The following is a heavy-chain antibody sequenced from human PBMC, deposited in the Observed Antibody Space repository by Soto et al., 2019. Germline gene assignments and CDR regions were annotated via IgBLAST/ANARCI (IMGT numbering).Heavy chain of an antibody. CDR2: ISGSGGSA. Sequence: GESLKISCTASGFTFSTCAMSWVRQAPGKGLEWVSAISGSGGSAFYADSVKGRFTISRDNSKNTLYVQMNSLRAEDTAVYYCAKYDCSSTSCAQGYWGQGTLVTVSS. CDR1: GFTFSTCA. D-gene: IGHD2-2*01. CDR3: AKYDCSSTSCAQGY. V-gene: IGHV3-23*01. J-gene: IGHJ4*02.